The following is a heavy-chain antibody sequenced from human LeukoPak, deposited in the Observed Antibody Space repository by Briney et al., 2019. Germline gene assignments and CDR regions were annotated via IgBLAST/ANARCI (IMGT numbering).Heavy chain of an antibody. CDR1: GYTLTELS. CDR2: FDPEDGET. J-gene: IGHJ3*02. Sequence: ASVKVSCKVSGYTLTELSMHWVRQAPGKGLEWMGGFDPEDGETIYAQKFQGRVTMTEDTPTDTAYMELSSLRSEDTAVYYCATAGRWLQSRDAFDIWGQGTMVTVSS. V-gene: IGHV1-24*01. D-gene: IGHD5-24*01. CDR3: ATAGRWLQSRDAFDI.